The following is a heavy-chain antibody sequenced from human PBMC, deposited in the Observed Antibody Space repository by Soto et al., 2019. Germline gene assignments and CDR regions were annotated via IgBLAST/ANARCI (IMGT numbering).Heavy chain of an antibody. J-gene: IGHJ5*02. CDR3: ARGRAMVRGVGTWIDP. CDR2: INHSVST. V-gene: IGHV4-34*01. D-gene: IGHD3-10*01. Sequence: SETLSLTCAVYGGSFSGYYWSWIRQPPGKGLEWIGEINHSVSTNYNPSLKSRVTISVDTSKNQFSLKLSSVTAADTAVYYCARGRAMVRGVGTWIDPWGQGTLVTVSS. CDR1: GGSFSGYY.